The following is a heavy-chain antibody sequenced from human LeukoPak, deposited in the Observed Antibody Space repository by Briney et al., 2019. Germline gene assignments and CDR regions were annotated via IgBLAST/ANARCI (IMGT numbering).Heavy chain of an antibody. V-gene: IGHV3-30*18. CDR1: GFTFINYG. J-gene: IGHJ4*02. CDR2: ISYDATNK. Sequence: PGGSLRLSCAASGFTFINYGMHWVRQAPGKGLEWVAVISYDATNKYYADSVKGRFTISRDNSKNTLYLQMNSLKTDDTAVYYCANYGDYQYFVYWGQGTPVTVSS. D-gene: IGHD4-17*01. CDR3: ANYGDYQYFVY.